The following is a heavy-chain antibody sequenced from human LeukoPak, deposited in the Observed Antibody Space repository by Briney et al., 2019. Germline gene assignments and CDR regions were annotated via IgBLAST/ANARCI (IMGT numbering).Heavy chain of an antibody. J-gene: IGHJ4*02. CDR2: ISAYNGNT. V-gene: IGHV1-18*01. CDR3: ARDRRRIAARPLFDY. Sequence: ASVKVSFKASGYTFTSYGISWVRQAPGQGLEWMGWISAYNGNTNYAQKLQGRVTMTTDTSTSTAYMELRSLRSDDTAVYYCARDRRRIAARPLFDYWGQGTLVTVSS. CDR1: GYTFTSYG. D-gene: IGHD6-6*01.